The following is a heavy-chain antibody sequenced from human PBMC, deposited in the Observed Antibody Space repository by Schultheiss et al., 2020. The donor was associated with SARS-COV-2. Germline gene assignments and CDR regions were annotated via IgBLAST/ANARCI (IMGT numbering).Heavy chain of an antibody. D-gene: IGHD1-26*01. CDR1: GGSFSGYY. J-gene: IGHJ6*02. Sequence: GSLRLSCAVYGGSFSGYYWSWIRQPPGKGLEWIGEINHSGSTNYNPSLKSRVTISVDTSKNQFSLKLSSVTAADTAVYYCARQAYSGSPGYYYYYGMDVWGQGTTVTVSS. CDR3: ARQAYSGSPGYYYYYGMDV. V-gene: IGHV4-34*01. CDR2: INHSGST.